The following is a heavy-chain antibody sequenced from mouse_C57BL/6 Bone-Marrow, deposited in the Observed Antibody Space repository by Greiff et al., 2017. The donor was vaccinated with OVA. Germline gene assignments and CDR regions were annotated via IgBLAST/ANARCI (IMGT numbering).Heavy chain of an antibody. D-gene: IGHD2-5*01. CDR1: GYTFTSYW. Sequence: QVQLQQPGAELVKPGASVKLSCKASGYTFTSYWMHWVKQRPGQGLEWIGMIHPNSGSTNYNEKFKSKATLTVDKSSSTAYMQRSSLTSEDSAVYYGARSLYSNYVYFDVWGTGTTVTVSS. CDR3: ARSLYSNYVYFDV. J-gene: IGHJ1*03. V-gene: IGHV1-64*01. CDR2: IHPNSGST.